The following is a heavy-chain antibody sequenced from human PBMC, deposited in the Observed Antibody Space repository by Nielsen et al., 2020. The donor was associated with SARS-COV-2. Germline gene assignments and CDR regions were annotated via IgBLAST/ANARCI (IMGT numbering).Heavy chain of an antibody. J-gene: IGHJ4*02. V-gene: IGHV3-30*03. Sequence: GESLKISCAASGFTFSSYWMNWVRQAPGKGLEWVAVISYDGSNKYYADSVKGRFTISRDNAKNSLYLQMNSLRAEDTAVYYCARVGRMITFGGVMGYWGQGTLVTVSS. CDR1: GFTFSSYW. CDR3: ARVGRMITFGGVMGY. CDR2: ISYDGSNK. D-gene: IGHD3-16*01.